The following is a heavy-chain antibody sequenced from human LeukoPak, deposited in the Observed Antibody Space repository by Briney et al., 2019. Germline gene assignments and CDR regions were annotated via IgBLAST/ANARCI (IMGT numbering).Heavy chain of an antibody. J-gene: IGHJ3*01. Sequence: ASVKVSCKASGYTFTTYYMHWVRQAPGQGLEWMGIIKPSGGSTSYAQEFQGRVSMTRDTSTSTVYMELSSLRSEDTALYYCARDKFDYSGYFDAFDLWGQGTMVTVSS. CDR2: IKPSGGST. CDR3: ARDKFDYSGYFDAFDL. CDR1: GYTFTTYY. D-gene: IGHD4-4*01. V-gene: IGHV1-46*01.